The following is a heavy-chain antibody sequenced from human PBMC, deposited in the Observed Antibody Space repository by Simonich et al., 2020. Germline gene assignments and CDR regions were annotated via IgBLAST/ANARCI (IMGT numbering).Heavy chain of an antibody. J-gene: IGHJ6*02. CDR1: GFTFSSYE. CDR2: ISSSGSTI. V-gene: IGHV3-48*03. CDR3: ARDFRLQLVEIGTYYYYGMDV. Sequence: EVQLVESGGGLVQPGGSLRLSCAASGFTFSSYEMNWVRQAPGKGLEWVSYISSSGSTIYYADSVKGRFTTSENNAKNSLYLQMNSLRAEDTAVYYCARDFRLQLVEIGTYYYYGMDVWGQGTTVTVSS. D-gene: IGHD6-6*01.